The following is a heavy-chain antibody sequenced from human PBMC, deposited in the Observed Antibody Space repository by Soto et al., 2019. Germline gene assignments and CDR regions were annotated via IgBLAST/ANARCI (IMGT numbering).Heavy chain of an antibody. CDR2: IDPSDSYT. D-gene: IGHD2-15*01. J-gene: IGHJ6*02. Sequence: PXASLKISCNGSGYIFTSYWISWVRQMPGKGLEWMGRIDPSDSYTNYSPSFQGHVTISADKSISTAYLQWSSLKASDTAMYYCARSLRIGYCSGGSCYYDPHYYYGMDVWGQGTTVTVSS. CDR3: ARSLRIGYCSGGSCYYDPHYYYGMDV. CDR1: GYIFTSYW. V-gene: IGHV5-10-1*01.